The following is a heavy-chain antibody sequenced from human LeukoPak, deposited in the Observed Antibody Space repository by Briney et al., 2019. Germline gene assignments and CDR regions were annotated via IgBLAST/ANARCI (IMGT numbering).Heavy chain of an antibody. CDR3: ARVYSGSYFRVLDY. CDR2: IKQDGSEK. Sequence: PGGSLRLSCAASGFTFSSYWMSWVRQAPGKGLEWVANIKQDGSEKYYVDSVKGRFTISRDNSKNTLYLQMNSLRAEDTAVYYCARVYSGSYFRVLDYWGQGTLVTVSS. J-gene: IGHJ4*02. V-gene: IGHV3-7*01. D-gene: IGHD1-26*01. CDR1: GFTFSSYW.